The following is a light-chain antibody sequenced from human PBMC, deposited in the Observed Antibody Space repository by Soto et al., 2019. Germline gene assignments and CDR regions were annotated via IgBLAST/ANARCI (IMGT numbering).Light chain of an antibody. Sequence: EVVMTQSPLSLPVTLGQPASISCRSSQSLAYIDGNTYLSWFQQRPGQSPRRLNYKVSNRESGVPDRFSGGRSGTDFTLKISRVEAEDVGVYYCMQGTRWPPYTFGQGTKLEIK. J-gene: IGKJ2*01. CDR1: QSLAYIDGNTY. CDR2: KVS. V-gene: IGKV2-30*01. CDR3: MQGTRWPPYT.